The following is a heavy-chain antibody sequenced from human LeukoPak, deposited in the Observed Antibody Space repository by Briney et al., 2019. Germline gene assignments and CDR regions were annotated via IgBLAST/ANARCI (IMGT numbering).Heavy chain of an antibody. Sequence: ASVKVSCKASGYTFTSYGISWVRQAPGQGLEWMGWISAYNGNTNYAQKLQGRVTMTTDTSTSTAYMELRSLRSDDTAVYYCARVFCGGDCYSEYNWFDPWGQGTLVTVSS. V-gene: IGHV1-18*01. CDR1: GYTFTSYG. J-gene: IGHJ5*02. CDR2: ISAYNGNT. D-gene: IGHD2-21*02. CDR3: ARVFCGGDCYSEYNWFDP.